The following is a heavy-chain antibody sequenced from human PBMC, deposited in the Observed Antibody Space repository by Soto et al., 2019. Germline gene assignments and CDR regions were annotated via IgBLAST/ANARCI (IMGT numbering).Heavy chain of an antibody. CDR3: ARGLGSGSHLLFDY. J-gene: IGHJ4*02. D-gene: IGHD3-10*01. CDR1: GCTFTSYA. V-gene: IGHV1-3*01. Sequence: GASVKVSCXASGCTFTSYAMHWVRQAPGQRLEWMGWINAGNGNTKYSQKFQGRVTITRDTSASTAYMKLSSVTAADTAVYYCARGLGSGSHLLFDYWGQGTLVTVSS. CDR2: INAGNGNT.